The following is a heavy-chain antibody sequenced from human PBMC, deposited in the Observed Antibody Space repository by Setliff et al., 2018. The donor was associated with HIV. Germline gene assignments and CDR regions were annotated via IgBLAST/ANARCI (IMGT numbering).Heavy chain of an antibody. V-gene: IGHV4-39*02. Sequence: SETLSLTCTVSGDSISSSSYYWGWVRQPPGKGLEWIGTMFYTGSAYYTPSLKSRVTISVDTSKNQFSLKLTSVTAADTAMYFCARDSPADGGNPGRFQRWGQGTLVTVSS. CDR1: GDSISSSSYY. D-gene: IGHD2-15*01. J-gene: IGHJ1*01. CDR2: MFYTGSA. CDR3: ARDSPADGGNPGRFQR.